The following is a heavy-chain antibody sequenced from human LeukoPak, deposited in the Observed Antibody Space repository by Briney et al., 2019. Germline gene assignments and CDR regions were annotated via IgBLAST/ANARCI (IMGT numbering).Heavy chain of an antibody. CDR3: ARVVVDCSSTSCPADYYYGMDV. CDR2: NYYSGNT. Sequence: SVTQSLTCTVCGRPNSRYYWSWIRQPPGKALEWISYNYYSGNTKYDPSLKSRVNISVGTSKNQFSLKLSSVTAADTAVYYWARVVVDCSSTSCPADYYYGMDVWGQGTTVTVSS. D-gene: IGHD2-2*01. CDR1: GRPNSRYY. J-gene: IGHJ6*02. V-gene: IGHV4-59*13.